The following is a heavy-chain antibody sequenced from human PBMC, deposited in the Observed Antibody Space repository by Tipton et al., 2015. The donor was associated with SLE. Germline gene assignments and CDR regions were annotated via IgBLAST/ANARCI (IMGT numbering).Heavy chain of an antibody. Sequence: TLSLTCVVSGGSINSNTYFWSWIRQPAGKGLEWIGHIYAGGSTNYNSSLKSRVTMSVDTSKNHFSLKLSSVTAADTAVYYCARDSGTFDIWGQGTMVTVSS. V-gene: IGHV4-61*09. CDR2: IYAGGST. CDR1: GGSINSNTYF. CDR3: ARDSGTFDI. J-gene: IGHJ3*02.